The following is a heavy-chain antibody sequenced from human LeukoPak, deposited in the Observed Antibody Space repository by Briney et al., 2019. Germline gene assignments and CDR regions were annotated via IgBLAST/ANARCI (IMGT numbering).Heavy chain of an antibody. Sequence: GGSLTLSCAASGFSFSTYYMYWVRQAPEKGRVWFARIKTDGSSTAYADSVKGRFTISRDTAKNKLYLQMNSLRAEDTAVYYCVAYNWNYPDYWGQGTLVTVSS. CDR1: GFSFSTYY. V-gene: IGHV3-74*01. CDR2: IKTDGSST. D-gene: IGHD1-20*01. CDR3: VAYNWNYPDY. J-gene: IGHJ4*02.